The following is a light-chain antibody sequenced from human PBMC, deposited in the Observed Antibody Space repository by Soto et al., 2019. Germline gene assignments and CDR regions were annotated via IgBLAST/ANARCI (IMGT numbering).Light chain of an antibody. Sequence: DIQMTQSPASLSASVGDRVTITCQATHDIRGFLNWYQQKPGKAPALLIYDASDLETGVPSRFSGGGSGTDYTLTISSLQPEDIATYYCQQYNNPPLTFGPGTRLDMK. CDR1: HDIRGF. CDR2: DAS. V-gene: IGKV1-33*01. CDR3: QQYNNPPLT. J-gene: IGKJ5*01.